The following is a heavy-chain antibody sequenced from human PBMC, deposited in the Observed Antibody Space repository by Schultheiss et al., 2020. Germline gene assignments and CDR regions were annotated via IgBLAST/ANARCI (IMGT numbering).Heavy chain of an antibody. CDR3: ARGETATTQILFDY. V-gene: IGHV3-33*01. Sequence: GESLKISCVASGFTFKKHGMHWVRQAPGKGLEWVAVTWYDDSEKYYADSVKGRFTISRDNSKNILYLQLNGLRTDDTAVYYCARGETATTQILFDYWGQGTLVTVSS. J-gene: IGHJ4*02. D-gene: IGHD5-24*01. CDR2: TWYDDSEK. CDR1: GFTFKKHG.